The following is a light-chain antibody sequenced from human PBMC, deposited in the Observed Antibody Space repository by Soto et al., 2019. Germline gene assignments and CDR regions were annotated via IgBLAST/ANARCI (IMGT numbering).Light chain of an antibody. CDR3: QQYKNWPLIT. J-gene: IGKJ5*01. CDR2: DAS. CDR1: QSVSSN. Sequence: RVMTQSPATLAVSPGERATLSRRASQSVSSNLAWYQQKPGQAPRLLIYDASTRATGLPARFSGSGSGTEFTLTVSSLQSEDFAVYYCQQYKNWPLITFGQGTRLEIK. V-gene: IGKV3-15*01.